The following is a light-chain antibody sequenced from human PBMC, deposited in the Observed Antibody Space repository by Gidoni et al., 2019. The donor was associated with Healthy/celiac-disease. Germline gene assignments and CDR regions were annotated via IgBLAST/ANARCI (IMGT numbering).Light chain of an antibody. CDR2: KAS. J-gene: IGKJ4*01. CDR3: QQYNSYSRT. CDR1: QSISSW. V-gene: IGKV1-5*03. Sequence: DIQMTQSPSTLSASVGDRVTITCRASQSISSWLAWYQQKPGKAPKLLTYKASSVESGVPSRFSGRGPATEFTLTTSRLQTADFAPSSCQQYNSYSRTFRGGTKVEI.